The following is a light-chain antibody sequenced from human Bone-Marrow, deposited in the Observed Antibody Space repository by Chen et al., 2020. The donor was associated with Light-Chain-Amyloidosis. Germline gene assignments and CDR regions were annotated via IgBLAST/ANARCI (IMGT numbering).Light chain of an antibody. CDR3: QVWDRSSDRPV. CDR2: DDS. J-gene: IGLJ3*02. CDR1: NIGSTS. Sequence: SYVLTQPSSVSVATGQTATIACWGNNIGSTSVHWYQQTPGQAPLLVVYDDSDRPSGIPERLSGSNSGKTATLTISRVEAGDEADYYCQVWDRSSDRPVFGGGTKLTVL. V-gene: IGLV3-21*02.